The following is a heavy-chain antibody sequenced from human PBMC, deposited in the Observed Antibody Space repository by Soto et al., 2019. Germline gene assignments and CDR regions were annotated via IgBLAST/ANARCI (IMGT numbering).Heavy chain of an antibody. Sequence: QVQLVQSGAEEKKPGASVKVSCKASGYTFTGYAMHWVHQAPGQRLEWMGWINAGNGNTKYSQKFQGRVTITRDTPASTAYMELSSLRSEDTAVYYCARAVAVAADFDYWGQGTLVTVSS. J-gene: IGHJ4*02. CDR3: ARAVAVAADFDY. CDR2: INAGNGNT. D-gene: IGHD6-19*01. CDR1: GYTFTGYA. V-gene: IGHV1-3*05.